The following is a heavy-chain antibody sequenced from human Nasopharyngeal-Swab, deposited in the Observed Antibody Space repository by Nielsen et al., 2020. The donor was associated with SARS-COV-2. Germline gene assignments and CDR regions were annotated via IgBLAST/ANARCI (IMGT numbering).Heavy chain of an antibody. V-gene: IGHV7-4-1*02. CDR1: GYTFTSYA. D-gene: IGHD6-19*01. CDR2: INTNTGNS. CDR3: AREHSSGWKKGWFDP. Sequence: ASVKVTCKASGYTFTSYALNWVRQAPGQGLEWMGWINTNTGNSTYAQGFTGRLVITLDTSVSTAYLQISSLKAEDTAVYYCAREHSSGWKKGWFDPWGQGTLVTVSS. J-gene: IGHJ5*02.